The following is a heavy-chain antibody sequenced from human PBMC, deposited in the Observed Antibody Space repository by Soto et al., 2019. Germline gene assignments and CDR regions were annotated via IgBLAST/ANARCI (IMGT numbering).Heavy chain of an antibody. D-gene: IGHD3-16*01. CDR1: GDSISTYY. V-gene: IGHV4-59*01. J-gene: IGHJ4*02. CDR3: ARGRFDFIWGTPAPYLDY. Sequence: TSETLSLTCTVSGDSISTYYWTWIRKPPGKGLEWIGYIYNSATTKYNPSLKSRVTISVDTSKNQFSLKLSSVTTADTAVYYCARGRFDFIWGTPAPYLDYWGQGALVTVSS. CDR2: IYNSATT.